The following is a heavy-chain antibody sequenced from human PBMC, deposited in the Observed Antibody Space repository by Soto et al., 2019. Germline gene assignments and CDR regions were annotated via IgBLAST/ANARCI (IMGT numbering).Heavy chain of an antibody. CDR3: ERGEVTRIEVMDG. CDR2: INPRNGDK. D-gene: IGHD2-21*02. J-gene: IGHJ6*04. CDR1: GYTFVDHY. V-gene: IGHV1-2*02. Sequence: GASVKVSCKTSGYTFVDHYLYWVRQAPGQGLEWMGWINPRNGDKRYAQKVQGRVTMTRDTTITTTYMDLSAMTSDDTAVYYCERGEVTRIEVMDGWG.